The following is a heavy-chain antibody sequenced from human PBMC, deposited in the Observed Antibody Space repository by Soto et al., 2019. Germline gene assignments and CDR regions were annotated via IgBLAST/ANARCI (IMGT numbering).Heavy chain of an antibody. J-gene: IGHJ4*02. CDR3: ARDIKSVNSSGYGPLGY. Sequence: SETLSLTCTVSGGSISSGGYYWSWIRQHPGKGLEWIGYIYYSGSTYYNPSLKSRVTISVDTSKNQFSLKLSSVTAADTAVYYCARDIKSVNSSGYGPLGYWGQGTLVTVSS. CDR2: IYYSGST. D-gene: IGHD3-22*01. CDR1: GGSISSGGYY. V-gene: IGHV4-31*03.